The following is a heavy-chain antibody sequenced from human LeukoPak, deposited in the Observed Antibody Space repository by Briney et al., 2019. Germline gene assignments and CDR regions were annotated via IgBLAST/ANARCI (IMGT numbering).Heavy chain of an antibody. V-gene: IGHV3-7*01. J-gene: IGHJ4*02. CDR1: GFTFSFYW. CDR2: INQGGSDK. D-gene: IGHD1-14*01. Sequence: PGGSLRLSCAASGFTFSFYWMSWVRQAPGKGLEWVANINQGGSDKYYVDSVKGRFTISRDNANNLLYLQMNSLRGEDTAVYYCTRDRSRAEDDWGQGTLVTVSS. CDR3: TRDRSRAEDD.